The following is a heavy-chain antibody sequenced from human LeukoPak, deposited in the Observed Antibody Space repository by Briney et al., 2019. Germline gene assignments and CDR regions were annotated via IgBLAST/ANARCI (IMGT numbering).Heavy chain of an antibody. D-gene: IGHD1-26*01. Sequence: PGGSLRLSCSVSGFTFSTNSMHWVRQAQGKGLEFVSAITSNGGSTYYADSVKGRFTISRDNSKNTLYLQMSSLRAEDTAVYYCVTVGMTSIWSYLRFDPRGQGTLVSVSS. CDR3: VTVGMTSIWSYLRFDP. J-gene: IGHJ5*02. CDR2: ITSNGGST. V-gene: IGHV3-64D*08. CDR1: GFTFSTNS.